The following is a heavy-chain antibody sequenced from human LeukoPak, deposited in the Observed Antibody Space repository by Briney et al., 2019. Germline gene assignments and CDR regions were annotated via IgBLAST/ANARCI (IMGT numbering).Heavy chain of an antibody. Sequence: SETLSLTCAVYGGSFSGYYWSWNRQPPGKGLEWIGEINHSGSTNYNPSLKSRVTISVDTSKNQFSLKLSSVTAADTAVYYCASAKGGDYYDSSGYYFDYWGQGTLVTVSS. D-gene: IGHD3-22*01. V-gene: IGHV4-34*01. CDR1: GGSFSGYY. CDR2: INHSGST. J-gene: IGHJ4*02. CDR3: ASAKGGDYYDSSGYYFDY.